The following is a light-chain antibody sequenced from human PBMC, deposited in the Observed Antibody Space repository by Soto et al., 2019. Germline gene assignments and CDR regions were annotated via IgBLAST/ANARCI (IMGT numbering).Light chain of an antibody. J-gene: IGKJ1*01. CDR3: QQYYSSPPT. Sequence: EIVLTQSPDTLSLSPGERATLSCRASKSFSRSYLAWYQQKPGQAPRLLIYGASSRATGIPDRFSGSGSGTDFTLTISSLQAEDVAVYYCQQYYSSPPTFGQGTKVEIK. CDR2: GAS. V-gene: IGKV3-20*01. CDR1: KSFSRSY.